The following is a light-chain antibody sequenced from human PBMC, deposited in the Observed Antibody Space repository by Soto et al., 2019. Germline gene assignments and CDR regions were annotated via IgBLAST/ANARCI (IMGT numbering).Light chain of an antibody. CDR3: CSYTRSGTLI. J-gene: IGLJ1*01. CDR1: SGDIGDYNY. V-gene: IGLV2-14*01. Sequence: QSVLTQPASVSGSPGQSITISCVGTSGDIGDYNYVSWYQQHPGKVPKVIIYDVSNRPSGVSYRFSGTKSGNTASLTVSGLQAEDEADYYCCSYTRSGTLIFGPGTRSPS. CDR2: DVS.